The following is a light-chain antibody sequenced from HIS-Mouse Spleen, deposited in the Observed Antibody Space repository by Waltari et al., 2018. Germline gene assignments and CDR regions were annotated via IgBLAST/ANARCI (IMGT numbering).Light chain of an antibody. V-gene: IGKV1-8*01. CDR1: QGSSSY. Sequence: AIRMTQSPSSFSASTGDRVTITWRASQGSSSYLAWYQHKPGKAPKLLIYAASTLQSGVPSRFSGSGSGTDFTLTISCLQSEDFATYYCQQYYSYPFTFGPGTKVDIK. CDR2: AAS. J-gene: IGKJ3*01. CDR3: QQYYSYPFT.